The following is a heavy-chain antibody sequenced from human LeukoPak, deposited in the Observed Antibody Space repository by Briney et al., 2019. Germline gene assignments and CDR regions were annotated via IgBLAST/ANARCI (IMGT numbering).Heavy chain of an antibody. CDR3: ARVAGSSIQYPSGWYFDL. Sequence: GGSLRLSCAASGFTFSSYSMNWVRQAPGKGLEWVSYISSSSSTIYYADSVKGRFTISRDNAKNSLYLQMNSLRAEDTAVYYCARVAGSSIQYPSGWYFDLWGRGTLVTVSS. CDR1: GFTFSSYS. V-gene: IGHV3-48*04. J-gene: IGHJ2*01. D-gene: IGHD4-11*01. CDR2: ISSSSSTI.